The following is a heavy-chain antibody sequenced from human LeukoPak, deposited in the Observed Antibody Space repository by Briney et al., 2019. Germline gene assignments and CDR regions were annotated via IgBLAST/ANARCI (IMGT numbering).Heavy chain of an antibody. Sequence: ASVKVSCKASGYTFTSYDINWERQATGQGLEWMGWMNPNSGNTGYAQKFQGRVTITRNTSISTAYMELSSLRSEDTAVYYCARGRSVRGLWFGPYYYYMDLWGKGTTVTVSS. CDR2: MNPNSGNT. V-gene: IGHV1-8*03. CDR3: ARGRSVRGLWFGPYYYYMDL. J-gene: IGHJ6*03. D-gene: IGHD3-10*01. CDR1: GYTFTSYD.